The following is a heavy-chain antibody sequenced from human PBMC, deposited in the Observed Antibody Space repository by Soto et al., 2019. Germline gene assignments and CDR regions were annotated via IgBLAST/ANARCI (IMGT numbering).Heavy chain of an antibody. D-gene: IGHD6-19*01. J-gene: IGHJ5*01. CDR3: AKDWGSSGWFNWFDS. V-gene: IGHV3-30*18. Sequence: QVKLVESGGGVVQPGRSLRLSCVVSGFTLSNTGVHWVRQAPGQGLEWVSMISHDGFSQYYLDSVKGRFTISRDNSKNTVYLQMNSLRPEDTCVYYCAKDWGSSGWFNWFDSWGQGTLVTVSS. CDR2: ISHDGFSQ. CDR1: GFTLSNTG.